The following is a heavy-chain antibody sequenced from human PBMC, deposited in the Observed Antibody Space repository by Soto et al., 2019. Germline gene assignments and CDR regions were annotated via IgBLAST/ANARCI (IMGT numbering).Heavy chain of an antibody. V-gene: IGHV3-23*01. Sequence: PGGSLRLCCAASGFTFSSYAMSWVRQAPGKGLEWVSSISGSGGTINYADSVKGRFTISRDNAKNTLYLQMNSLRAEDTALYYCVTWADPGYWGQATLVTVSS. D-gene: IGHD7-27*01. CDR1: GFTFSSYA. CDR3: VTWADPGY. J-gene: IGHJ4*02. CDR2: ISGSGGTI.